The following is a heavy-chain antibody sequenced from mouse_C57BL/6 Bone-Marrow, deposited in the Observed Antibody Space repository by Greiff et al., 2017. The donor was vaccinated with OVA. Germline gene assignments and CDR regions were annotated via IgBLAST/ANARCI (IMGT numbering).Heavy chain of an antibody. CDR3: TTSSSWYFDV. D-gene: IGHD1-1*01. Sequence: VQLQQSGAELVRPGASVKLSCTASGFNIKDDYMHWVKQRPEQGLEWIGWIDPENGDTEYASKFQGKATITADTSSNTAYLQLSSLTSEYTAVYYCTTSSSWYFDVWGTGTTVTVSS. J-gene: IGHJ1*03. CDR2: IDPENGDT. V-gene: IGHV14-4*01. CDR1: GFNIKDDY.